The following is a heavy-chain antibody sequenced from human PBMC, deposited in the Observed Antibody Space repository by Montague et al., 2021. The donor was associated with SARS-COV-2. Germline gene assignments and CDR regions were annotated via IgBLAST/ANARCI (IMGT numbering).Heavy chain of an antibody. CDR1: GGSISSYY. V-gene: IGHV4-59*12. Sequence: SETLSLTCTVSGGSISSYYWSWIRQPPGKGLEWIGYMFYGESTNYNPSLKSRVTISVDTSKNQLSLKVNSVTAADTAAYYCARRDGYWSSTRCPHWFDPWGQGTLVTVSS. CDR2: MFYGEST. J-gene: IGHJ5*02. D-gene: IGHD2-2*01. CDR3: ARRDGYWSSTRCPHWFDP.